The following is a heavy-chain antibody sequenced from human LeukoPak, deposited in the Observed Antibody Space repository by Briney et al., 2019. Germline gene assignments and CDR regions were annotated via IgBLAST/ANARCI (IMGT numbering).Heavy chain of an antibody. CDR3: ARGGPRYLDY. CDR1: GGSISSSSYY. CDR2: IYKSGST. Sequence: SETLSLTCTVSGGSISSSSYYWGWIRQPPGKGLEWIGSIYKSGSTYYSPSLKSRVSISVDTSKNQFSLKLSSVTAADTAVYYCARGGPRYLDYWGQGTLVTVSS. V-gene: IGHV4-39*07. J-gene: IGHJ4*02.